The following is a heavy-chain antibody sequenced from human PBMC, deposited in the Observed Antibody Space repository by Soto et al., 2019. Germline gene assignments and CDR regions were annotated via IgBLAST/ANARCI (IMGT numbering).Heavy chain of an antibody. D-gene: IGHD3-10*01. V-gene: IGHV4-4*07. Sequence: PSETLSLTCSVSAGSISSNYWSWIRQPAGKRLEWAGRIYTSGSTNYNPSLKSRVTMSIDTSKNQFSLNLNSVTAADTAVYYCVRESPPGFNWFDPWGQGILVTVSS. CDR1: AGSISSNY. CDR3: VRESPPGFNWFDP. CDR2: IYTSGST. J-gene: IGHJ5*02.